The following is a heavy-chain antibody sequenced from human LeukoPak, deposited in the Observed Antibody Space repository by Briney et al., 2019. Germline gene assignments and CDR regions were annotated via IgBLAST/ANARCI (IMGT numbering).Heavy chain of an antibody. CDR2: INHSGST. V-gene: IGHV4-34*01. CDR1: GGSFSGYY. CDR3: ARGRATRQIDY. Sequence: PSETLSLTCAVYGGSFSGYYWSWIRQPPGKGLEWIWEINHSGSTNYNPSLKSRVTISVDTSKNQFSLKLSSVSAADTAVYYCARGRATRQIDYWGQGTLVTVSS. J-gene: IGHJ4*02. D-gene: IGHD1-1*01.